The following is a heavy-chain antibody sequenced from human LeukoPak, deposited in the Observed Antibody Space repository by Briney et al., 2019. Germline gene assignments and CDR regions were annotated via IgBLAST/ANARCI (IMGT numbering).Heavy chain of an antibody. D-gene: IGHD3-9*01. V-gene: IGHV3-30*02. CDR2: IRYDGSNK. CDR1: GFTFSSYG. J-gene: IGHJ4*02. Sequence: GGSLRLSCAASGFTFSSYGMHWVRQAPGKGLEWVAFIRYDGSNKYYADSVKGRFTISRDNSKNTLYLQMNSLRAEDTAVYYCAKRDCEFLTGYYAYFDYWGQGALVTVSS. CDR3: AKRDCEFLTGYYAYFDY.